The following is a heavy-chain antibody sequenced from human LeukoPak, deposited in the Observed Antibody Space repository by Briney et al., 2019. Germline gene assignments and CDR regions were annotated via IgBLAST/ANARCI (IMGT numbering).Heavy chain of an antibody. CDR2: IYYNGQT. CDR1: GGSISSAGYY. CDR3: ARGEEYVYYFDY. Sequence: SQTLSLACTVSGGSISSAGYYWSWIRQHPGKGLEWIGYIYYNGQTYYNPSLKSRLTLSADTSDNQFSLKVTSVTAADTAVYYCARGEEYVYYFDYWGQGSLVTVSS. J-gene: IGHJ4*02. V-gene: IGHV4-31*03. D-gene: IGHD2-2*01.